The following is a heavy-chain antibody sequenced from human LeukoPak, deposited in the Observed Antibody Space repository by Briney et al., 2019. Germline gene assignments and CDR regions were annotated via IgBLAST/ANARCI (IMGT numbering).Heavy chain of an antibody. J-gene: IGHJ3*02. CDR2: ISGSGGST. V-gene: IGHV3-23*01. CDR3: AKEYDSSGYLGLADAFDI. CDR1: GFTFSSYA. D-gene: IGHD3-22*01. Sequence: GGSLRLSCAASGFTFSSYAMGWVRQAPGKGLEWVSAISGSGGSTYYADSVKGRFTISRDNSKNTLYLQMNSLRAEDTAVYYCAKEYDSSGYLGLADAFDIWGQGTMVTVSS.